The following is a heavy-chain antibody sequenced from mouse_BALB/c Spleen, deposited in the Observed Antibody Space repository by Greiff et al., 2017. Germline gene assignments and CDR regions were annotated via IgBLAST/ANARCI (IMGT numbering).Heavy chain of an antibody. J-gene: IGHJ3*01. D-gene: IGHD2-1*01. CDR1: GYTFTDYN. Sequence: VQLQQSGPELVKPGASVKISCKASGYTFTDYNMHWVKQSHGKSLEWIGYIYPYNGGTGYNQKFKSKATLTVDNSSSTAYMELRSLTSEDSAVYYCARLNGNYEWFAYWGQGTLVTVSA. CDR3: ARLNGNYEWFAY. CDR2: IYPYNGGT. V-gene: IGHV1S29*02.